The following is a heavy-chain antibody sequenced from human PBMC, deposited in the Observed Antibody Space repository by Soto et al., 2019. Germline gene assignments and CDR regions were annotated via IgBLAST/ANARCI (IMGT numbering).Heavy chain of an antibody. V-gene: IGHV1-18*01. CDR2: ISAYNGNT. J-gene: IGHJ2*01. D-gene: IGHD4-17*01. CDR3: ARDCRTVRGDWYFDL. CDR1: GYTFTSYG. Sequence: ASVKVSCKASGYTFTSYGISWVRQAPGQGLEWMGWISAYNGNTNYAQKLQGRVTMTTDTSTSTAYMELRSLRSDDTAVCYCARDCRTVRGDWYFDLWGRGTLVTVSS.